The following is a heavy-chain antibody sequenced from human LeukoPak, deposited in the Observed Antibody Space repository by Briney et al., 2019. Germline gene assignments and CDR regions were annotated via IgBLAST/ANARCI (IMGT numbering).Heavy chain of an antibody. J-gene: IGHJ4*02. CDR2: IIPILGIA. Sequence: SVKVSCKASGYTFTSYGISWVRQAPGQGLEWMGRIIPILGIANYAQKFQGRVTITADKSTSTAYMELSSLRSEDTAVYYCARGSGGKVPPQHWGQGTLVTVSS. D-gene: IGHD2-15*01. CDR1: GYTFTSYG. CDR3: ARGSGGKVPPQH. V-gene: IGHV1-69*04.